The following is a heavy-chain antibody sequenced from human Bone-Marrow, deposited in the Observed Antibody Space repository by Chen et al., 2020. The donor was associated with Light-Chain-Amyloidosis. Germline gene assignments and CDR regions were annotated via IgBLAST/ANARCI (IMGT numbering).Heavy chain of an antibody. CDR2: IYPDDSDA. V-gene: IGHV5-51*01. J-gene: IGHJ4*02. Sequence: KGSGYTFPNYWIGWVRQMPGKGLEWMGVIYPDDSDARYSPSFEGQVTISADKSITTAYLQWRSLKASDTAMYYCARRRDGYNFDYWGQGTQVTVSS. D-gene: IGHD5-12*01. CDR1: GYTFPNYW. CDR3: ARRRDGYNFDY.